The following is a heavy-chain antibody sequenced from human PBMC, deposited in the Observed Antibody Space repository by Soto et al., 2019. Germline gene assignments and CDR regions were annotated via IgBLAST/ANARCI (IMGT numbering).Heavy chain of an antibody. Sequence: EVQLVESGGGLVQPGGSLRLSCAASGFTFSNYWMNWVRQAPGKGLEWVANIKEDGSEKYYVDSVKGRCTISSDNAKNSLHLQMNSLRADDTAVYYCARDWGIAAAGSHYFAFWGQGTLVTVSS. V-gene: IGHV3-7*03. D-gene: IGHD6-13*01. CDR1: GFTFSNYW. CDR2: IKEDGSEK. J-gene: IGHJ4*02. CDR3: ARDWGIAAAGSHYFAF.